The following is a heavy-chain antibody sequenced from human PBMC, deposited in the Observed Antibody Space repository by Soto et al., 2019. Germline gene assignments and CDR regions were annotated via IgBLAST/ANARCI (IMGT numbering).Heavy chain of an antibody. CDR2: ITSDTNTI. Sequence: EVQLVESGGGLVQPGGSLRLSCAASGFRFSIYSMNWVRQAPGKGLEWSAYITSDTNTIKYADSVKGRFTISRDNARNSVYLQMNSLRAEDTAVYYCVREEGVVGDTSAFDIWGQGTMVTVSS. CDR1: GFRFSIYS. CDR3: VREEGVVGDTSAFDI. V-gene: IGHV3-48*01. J-gene: IGHJ3*02. D-gene: IGHD1-26*01.